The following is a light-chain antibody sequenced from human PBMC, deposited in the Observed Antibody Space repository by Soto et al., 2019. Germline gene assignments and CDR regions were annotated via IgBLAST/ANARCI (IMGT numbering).Light chain of an antibody. CDR3: QQYGSSPPLT. V-gene: IGKV3-20*01. CDR1: QSISSSF. Sequence: EFVLTQSPGKLSLSPGERATLSCRASQSISSSFLAWYQQKPGQAPRLLIYGASSRGTGIPDRFSGSGSGTAFTLNISRLEPEDFAVYYCQQYGSSPPLTFGGGTKVEIK. CDR2: GAS. J-gene: IGKJ4*01.